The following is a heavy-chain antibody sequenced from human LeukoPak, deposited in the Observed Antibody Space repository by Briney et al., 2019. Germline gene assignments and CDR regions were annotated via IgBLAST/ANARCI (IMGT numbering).Heavy chain of an antibody. CDR1: GYTFTSYY. D-gene: IGHD6-13*01. CDR2: INPSGGST. V-gene: IGHV1-46*01. Sequence: ASVKVSCKASGYTFTSYYMHWVRQAPGQGLEWMGIINPSGGSTSYAQKFQGRVTMTRDTSTSTVYMELSSLRSEDTAVYYCARDLKRYSTVGYYYYYMDVWGKGTTVTVSS. CDR3: ARDLKRYSTVGYYYYYMDV. J-gene: IGHJ6*03.